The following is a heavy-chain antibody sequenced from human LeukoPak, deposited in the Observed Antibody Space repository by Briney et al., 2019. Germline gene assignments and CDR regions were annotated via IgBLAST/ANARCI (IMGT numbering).Heavy chain of an antibody. Sequence: PGGSLRLSCAASGFTFSDYYMSWIRQAPGKGLEWVSYISSSGSTIYYADSVKGRFTISRDNSKNTLYLQMNSLRAEDTAVYYCAVLSIAAAGPKYYWGQGTLVTVSS. J-gene: IGHJ4*02. CDR3: AVLSIAAAGPKYY. D-gene: IGHD6-13*01. V-gene: IGHV3-11*04. CDR1: GFTFSDYY. CDR2: ISSSGSTI.